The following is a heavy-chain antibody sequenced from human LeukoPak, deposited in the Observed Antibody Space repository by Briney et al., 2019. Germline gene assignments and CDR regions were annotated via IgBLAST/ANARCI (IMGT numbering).Heavy chain of an antibody. CDR3: KRQRIYFRIESSGWYGDY. CDR2: IYYSGST. Sequence: TSETLSLTCTVSGGSISSGDYYWSWIRQPPGKGLERIGYIYYSGSTYYNPSPKSRATISVDTSNNQFSLKQSSMAAADTAVYYCKRQRIYFRIESSGWYGDYWGQGTLVTVSS. D-gene: IGHD6-13*01. CDR1: GGSISSGDYY. V-gene: IGHV4-30-4*08. J-gene: IGHJ4*02.